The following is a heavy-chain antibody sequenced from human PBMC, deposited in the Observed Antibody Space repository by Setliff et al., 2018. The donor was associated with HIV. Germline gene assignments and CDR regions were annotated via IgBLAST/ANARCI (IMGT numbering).Heavy chain of an antibody. CDR3: ASGEPYYYDSTGYSGNYFDY. J-gene: IGHJ4*02. CDR1: GGSISSSNW. V-gene: IGHV4-4*02. D-gene: IGHD3-22*01. Sequence: SETQSLTCAVSGGSISSSNWWSWVRQPPGKGLEWIGEIYHGGSTNYNPSLKSRVTISVDKSKNQFSLKLASVTAADTAVYYCASGEPYYYDSTGYSGNYFDYWGQGTLVTVSS. CDR2: IYHGGST.